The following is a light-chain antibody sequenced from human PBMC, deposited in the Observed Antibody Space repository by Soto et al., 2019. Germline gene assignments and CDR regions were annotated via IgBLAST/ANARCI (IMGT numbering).Light chain of an antibody. V-gene: IGKV1-6*01. J-gene: IGKJ4*01. CDR1: QGIRND. Sequence: AIQMTQSPSSLSASVGDRVTITCRASQGIRNDLGWYQQKPGKAPKLLIYGASSLQSDVPSRFSGSGSGPDFTLTISSLQPEDFATYYCLQDDSYPLTFGGGTKVEIK. CDR3: LQDDSYPLT. CDR2: GAS.